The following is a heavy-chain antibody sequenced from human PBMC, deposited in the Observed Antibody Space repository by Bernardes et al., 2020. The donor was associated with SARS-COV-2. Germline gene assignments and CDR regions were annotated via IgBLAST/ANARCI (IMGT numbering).Heavy chain of an antibody. CDR2: ISGSGSSP. Sequence: GGSLRLSCAASGFTFSSYAMSWVRQAPGKGLAWVSAISGSGSSPYYADSVKGRFTISRDNSKNKLYLQMNSLRAEDTAVYYCAKEFGYGDYYLSYFDYWGQGTLVTVS. J-gene: IGHJ4*02. CDR1: GFTFSSYA. V-gene: IGHV3-23*01. CDR3: AKEFGYGDYYLSYFDY. D-gene: IGHD4-17*01.